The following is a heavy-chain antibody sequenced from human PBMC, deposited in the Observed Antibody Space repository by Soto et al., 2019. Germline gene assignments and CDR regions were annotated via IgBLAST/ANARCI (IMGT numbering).Heavy chain of an antibody. J-gene: IGHJ4*02. CDR3: ARWGQGPAAGPNFDS. CDR1: GYTFTSYD. Sequence: QVQLVQSGAEVKKPGASVIVSCKASGYTFTSYDINWVRQATGQGLEWMGSMNPNSANTGYAQKFQGRVTMTRDTSISTAYMELSSLTSEDTAVYYCARWGQGPAAGPNFDSWGQGTLVTVSS. D-gene: IGHD6-13*01. V-gene: IGHV1-8*01. CDR2: MNPNSANT.